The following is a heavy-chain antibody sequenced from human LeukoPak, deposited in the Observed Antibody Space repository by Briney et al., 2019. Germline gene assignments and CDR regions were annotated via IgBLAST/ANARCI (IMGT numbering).Heavy chain of an antibody. CDR3: ASALDSSGYYRYYYYYMDV. Sequence: ASVKVSCKASGYTFTGYYMRWVRQAPGQGLEWMGWINPNSGGTNYAQKFQGRVTMTRDTSISTAYMELSRLRSDDTAVYYCASALDSSGYYRYYYYYMDVWGKGTTVTVSS. CDR2: INPNSGGT. J-gene: IGHJ6*03. CDR1: GYTFTGYY. V-gene: IGHV1-2*02. D-gene: IGHD3-22*01.